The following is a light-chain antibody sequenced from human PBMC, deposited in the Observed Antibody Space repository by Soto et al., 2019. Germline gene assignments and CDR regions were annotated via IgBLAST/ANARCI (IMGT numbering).Light chain of an antibody. J-gene: IGKJ1*01. CDR3: QQYGSSGT. Sequence: EIVLTQSPGTLSLSPGERATLSCRASQTVSSNYLAWFQQKGGQAPRLLIFGASSRAAGIPDRFSGSVSGTDFILTISRLEREDFAVYYCQQYGSSGTFGQGTKVDNK. CDR1: QTVSSNY. V-gene: IGKV3-20*01. CDR2: GAS.